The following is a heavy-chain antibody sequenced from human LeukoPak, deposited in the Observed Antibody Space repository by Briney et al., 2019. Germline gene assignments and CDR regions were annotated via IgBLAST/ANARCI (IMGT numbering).Heavy chain of an antibody. CDR2: IPCDGNLQ. Sequence: PGGSLRLSCAASGFTFRTFGMHWVRQAPGKGLEWVAFIPCDGNLQYYADSVQGRFNLSRDNSKNTLSLQMNSLRPDDTAVYYCLKDQYPPTSWFDPWGQGTLVTVSS. CDR3: LKDQYPPTSWFDP. J-gene: IGHJ5*02. V-gene: IGHV3-30*02. CDR1: GFTFRTFG. D-gene: IGHD2-2*01.